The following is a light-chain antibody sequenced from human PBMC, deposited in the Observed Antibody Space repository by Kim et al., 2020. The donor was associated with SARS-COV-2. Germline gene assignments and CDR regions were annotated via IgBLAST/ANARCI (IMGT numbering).Light chain of an antibody. CDR3: SSYTRSSTHI. V-gene: IGLV2-14*01. Sequence: GQSITIPCTGTSTDVGGYNYVSWYQQYPGKAPKLIIYEVSKRPSGVSDAFSGSKSGNTASLIISGLQAEDEADYYCSSYTRSSTHIFGTGTKVTVL. CDR1: STDVGGYNY. J-gene: IGLJ1*01. CDR2: EVS.